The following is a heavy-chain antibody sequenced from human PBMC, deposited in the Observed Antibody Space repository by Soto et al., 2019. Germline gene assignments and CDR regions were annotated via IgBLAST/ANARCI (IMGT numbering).Heavy chain of an antibody. D-gene: IGHD4-17*01. CDR2: IYYSGST. J-gene: IGHJ4*02. Sequence: SETLALTCTVAGDSISSGDFYWSWILQPPGKGLELIGNIYYSGSTYYNPSLRSRALMSVDTSQTQFSLKLSSLTAADTAVYFCARADDYSDRFDYWGQGALVTVSS. CDR3: ARADDYSDRFDY. V-gene: IGHV4-30-4*01. CDR1: GDSISSGDFY.